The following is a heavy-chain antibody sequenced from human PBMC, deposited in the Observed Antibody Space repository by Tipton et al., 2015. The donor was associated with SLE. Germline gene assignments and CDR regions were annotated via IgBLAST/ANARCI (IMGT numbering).Heavy chain of an antibody. J-gene: IGHJ4*02. CDR2: INHSGST. CDR3: ALRFWGAFDY. Sequence: LRLSCTVSGGSISSHYWSWIRQPPGKGLEWIGEINHSGSTNYNPSLKSRVTISVDTSKNQFSLKLSSVTAADTAVYYCALRFWGAFDYWGQGALVTVSS. D-gene: IGHD3-3*01. CDR1: GGSISSHY. V-gene: IGHV4-34*01.